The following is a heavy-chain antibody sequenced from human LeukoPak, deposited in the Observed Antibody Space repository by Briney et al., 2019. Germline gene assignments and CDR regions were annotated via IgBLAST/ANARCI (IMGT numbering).Heavy chain of an antibody. V-gene: IGHV3-48*04. CDR3: ARDWAGGPHDY. CDR1: GFTFSSYW. D-gene: IGHD3-10*01. CDR2: ISGSGNNI. J-gene: IGHJ4*02. Sequence: GGSLRLSCAASGFTFSSYWMSWVRQAPGKGLEWVSYISGSGNNIYYADSVKGRFTISRDNAKNSLYLQMNSLRVDDTAVYYCARDWAGGPHDYWGQGTLVTVSS.